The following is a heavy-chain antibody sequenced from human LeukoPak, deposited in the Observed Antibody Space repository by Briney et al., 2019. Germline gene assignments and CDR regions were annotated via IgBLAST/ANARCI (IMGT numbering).Heavy chain of an antibody. Sequence: SETLSLTCAVSGYSISSGYYWGWIRQPPGKGLEWIGSIYHSGSTYYNPSLKSRVTISVDTSKNQFSLKLSSVTAADTAVYYCARGVDYYGSEYYFDYWGQGTLVTVPS. J-gene: IGHJ4*02. CDR2: IYHSGST. V-gene: IGHV4-38-2*01. CDR1: GYSISSGYY. D-gene: IGHD3-10*01. CDR3: ARGVDYYGSEYYFDY.